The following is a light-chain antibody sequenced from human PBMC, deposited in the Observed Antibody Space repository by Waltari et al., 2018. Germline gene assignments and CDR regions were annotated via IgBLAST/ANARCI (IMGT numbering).Light chain of an antibody. CDR3: SAWDSSLSAWV. CDR2: RNT. Sequence: QADLTQPPSVSKDLRQNATLTCTGNSNNVGNQGANWLQTYPDHPPKHLCYRNTNRSSGVSERFSASRSGNTASLTIIGLQPEDEADYYCSAWDSSLSAWVFGGGTKLTVL. J-gene: IGLJ3*02. V-gene: IGLV10-54*04. CDR1: SNNVGNQG.